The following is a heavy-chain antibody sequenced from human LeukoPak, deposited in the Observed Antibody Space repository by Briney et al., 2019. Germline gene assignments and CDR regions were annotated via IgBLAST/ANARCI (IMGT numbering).Heavy chain of an antibody. D-gene: IGHD3-3*01. CDR1: GGTISSGSYY. J-gene: IGHJ5*02. CDR2: SYTSGST. CDR3: ARAYDFWTNCFDP. V-gene: IGHV4-61*02. Sequence: SQTLSLTRAVSGGTISSGSYYGTWIRQPAGKGLEWIGRSYTSGSTNYNPSLKSRVTISVDTSKNQFSLKLSSVTAADTAVYYCARAYDFWTNCFDPWGQGTLVTVSS.